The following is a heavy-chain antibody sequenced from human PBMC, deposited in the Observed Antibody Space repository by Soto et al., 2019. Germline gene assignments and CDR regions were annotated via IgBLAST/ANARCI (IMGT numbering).Heavy chain of an antibody. CDR1: SGSISRPSYY. CDR2: DYYSGSA. CDR3: ARKGGKASPLES. D-gene: IGHD1-1*01. V-gene: IGHV4-30-4*01. Sequence: QVQLQESGPGLVKSSETLSLTCTVSSGSISRPSYYWSWIRQAPGGGLEWIGYDYYSGSAYYNPSLRSRAFISIDTVRNQVSLQVSSVNGANTGVYFCARKGGKASPLESWGQGVPVIVSS. J-gene: IGHJ4*02.